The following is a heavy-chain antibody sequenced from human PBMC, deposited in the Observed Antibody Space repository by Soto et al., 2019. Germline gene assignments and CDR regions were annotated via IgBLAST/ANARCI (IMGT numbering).Heavy chain of an antibody. D-gene: IGHD6-13*01. CDR1: GGTFSSYT. CDR3: ARLYSSSWYQAHDAFDI. CDR2: IIPILGIA. J-gene: IGHJ3*02. Sequence: QVQLVQSGAEVKKPWSSVKVSCKASGGTFSSYTISWVRQAPGQGLEWMGRIIPILGIANYAQKFQGRVTITADKTTSTAYMELSSLISEDTAVYYCARLYSSSWYQAHDAFDIWGQGTMVTVSS. V-gene: IGHV1-69*02.